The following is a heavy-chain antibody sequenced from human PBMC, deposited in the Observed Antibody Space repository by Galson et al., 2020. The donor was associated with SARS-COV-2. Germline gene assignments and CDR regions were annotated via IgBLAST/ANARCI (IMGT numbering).Heavy chain of an antibody. Sequence: GGSLILSCAASGFTFSSYGMHWVRQAPGKGLEWVAVIWYDGSNKYYADSVKGRFTISRDNSKNTLYLQMNSLRAEDTAVYYCAKGHYDFWSGYLDYWGQGTLVTVSS. CDR2: IWYDGSNK. D-gene: IGHD3-3*01. CDR3: AKGHYDFWSGYLDY. V-gene: IGHV3-33*06. J-gene: IGHJ4*02. CDR1: GFTFSSYG.